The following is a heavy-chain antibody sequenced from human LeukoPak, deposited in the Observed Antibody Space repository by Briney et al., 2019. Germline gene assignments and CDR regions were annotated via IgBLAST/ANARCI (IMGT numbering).Heavy chain of an antibody. V-gene: IGHV5-51*01. CDR3: ARGPYRYSGWMMYYFDY. CDR2: IYPGDSDT. Sequence: GESLKISCKGSGYSFTSYWIGWVRQMPGKGLEWMGIIYPGDSDTRYSPSFQGQVTISADKSISTAYLQWSSLKASDTAMCYCARGPYRYSGWMMYYFDYWGQGTLVTVSS. J-gene: IGHJ4*02. D-gene: IGHD6-19*01. CDR1: GYSFTSYW.